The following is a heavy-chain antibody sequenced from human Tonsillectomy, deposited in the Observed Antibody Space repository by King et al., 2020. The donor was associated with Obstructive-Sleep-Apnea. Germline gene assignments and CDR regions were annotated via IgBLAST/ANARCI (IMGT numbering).Heavy chain of an antibody. V-gene: IGHV3-49*01. D-gene: IGHD3-22*01. J-gene: IGHJ4*02. CDR2: IGRKGYGGTT. Sequence: VQLVESGGGLVQPGRSLRLSCTASGFTFGDYAMSCFRQAPGKGREGVGFIGRKGYGGTTEYGESVKGRFTISRDGSKSIAYLQMTSLKTEDTAVYYCTRDLGYYDTSGYLGFYWGQGTLVTVSS. CDR3: TRDLGYYDTSGYLGFY. CDR1: GFTFGDYA.